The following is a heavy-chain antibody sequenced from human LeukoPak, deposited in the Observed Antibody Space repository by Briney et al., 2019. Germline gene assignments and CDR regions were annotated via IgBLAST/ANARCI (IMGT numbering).Heavy chain of an antibody. Sequence: PSETLSLTCAVYGGSFSGYYWSWVRQAPGKGLEWVSAISGSGGSTYYADSVKGRFTISRDNSKNTPYLQMNSLRAEDTAVYYCAKDTGDIVVVPAAMVWGSFDYWGQGTLVTVSS. V-gene: IGHV3-23*01. D-gene: IGHD2-2*01. CDR3: AKDTGDIVVVPAAMVWGSFDY. CDR1: GGSFSGYY. CDR2: ISGSGGST. J-gene: IGHJ4*02.